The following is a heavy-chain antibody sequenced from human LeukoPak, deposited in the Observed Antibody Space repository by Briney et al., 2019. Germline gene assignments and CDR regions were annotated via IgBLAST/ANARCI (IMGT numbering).Heavy chain of an antibody. CDR3: ARGSSGWYTIRYYFDY. V-gene: IGHV4-39*07. J-gene: IGHJ4*02. Sequence: SETLSLTCTVSGGSISSSGYYWGWIRQPPGKGLEWIGSVDYTGITSHSPSLKSRVTISVDTSKNQFSLKLSSVTAADTAVYYCARGSSGWYTIRYYFDYWGQGTLVTVSS. D-gene: IGHD6-19*01. CDR1: GGSISSSGYY. CDR2: VDYTGIT.